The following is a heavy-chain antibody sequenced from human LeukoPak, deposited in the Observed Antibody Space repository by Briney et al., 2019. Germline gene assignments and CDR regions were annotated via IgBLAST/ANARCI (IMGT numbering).Heavy chain of an antibody. CDR1: RSTFTSYG. V-gene: IGHV1-18*01. CDR3: ARRPASVGANGFADY. D-gene: IGHD4/OR15-4a*01. CDR2: ISGYNGET. J-gene: IGHJ4*02. Sequence: ASLNDSCKPSRSTFTSYGIGCVRQAPGRGLEWLGWISGYNGETYYGQNFQDRVAVTIDPSTDTAYMEVRSLSSDDTAVYYCARRPASVGANGFADYWGQGTLVTVSS.